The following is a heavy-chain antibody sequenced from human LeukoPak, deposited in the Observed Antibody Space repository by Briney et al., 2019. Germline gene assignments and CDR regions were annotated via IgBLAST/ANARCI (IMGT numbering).Heavy chain of an antibody. V-gene: IGHV1-18*01. J-gene: IGHJ3*02. CDR3: AREWYYDSSGPEVDAFDI. CDR1: GYTFTSYG. D-gene: IGHD3-22*01. Sequence: GASVKVSCKASGYTFTSYGISWVRQAPGQGLEWMGWISAYNGNTNYAQKLQGRVTMTTDTSTSTAYMELRSLRSDDTAVYYCAREWYYDSSGPEVDAFDIWGQGTMVTVSS. CDR2: ISAYNGNT.